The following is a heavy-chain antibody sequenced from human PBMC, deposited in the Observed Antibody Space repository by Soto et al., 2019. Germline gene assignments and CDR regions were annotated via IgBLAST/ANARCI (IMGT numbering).Heavy chain of an antibody. J-gene: IGHJ4*02. CDR3: ARGLVIDRKGYFDY. V-gene: IGHV3-21*01. CDR1: GFTFSNYW. CDR2: ISSSSSYI. D-gene: IGHD2-21*01. Sequence: GGSLSLSCAASGFTFSNYWMSWVRQAPGKGLEWVSSISSSSSYIYYADSVKGRFTISRDNAKNSLYLQMNSLRAEDTAVYYCARGLVIDRKGYFDYWGQGTLVTVSS.